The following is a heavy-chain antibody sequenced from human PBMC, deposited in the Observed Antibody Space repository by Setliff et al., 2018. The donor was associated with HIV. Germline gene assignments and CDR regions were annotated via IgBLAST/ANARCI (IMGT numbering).Heavy chain of an antibody. J-gene: IGHJ4*02. V-gene: IGHV3-NL1*01. CDR2: ITRGGSTE. CDR3: TRDGSGWSQD. Sequence: GGSLRLSCAASGFTFNSYAMHWVRQAPGKGPEWVSGITRGGSTETYGDSVKGRFTISRDNSKNTLYLQMNSLRPEDTAVYYCTRDGSGWSQDWGQGTLVTVSS. D-gene: IGHD6-19*01. CDR1: GFTFNSYA.